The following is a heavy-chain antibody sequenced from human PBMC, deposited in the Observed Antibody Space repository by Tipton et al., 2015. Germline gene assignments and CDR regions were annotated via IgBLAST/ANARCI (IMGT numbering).Heavy chain of an antibody. CDR3: ARPPADLFDGLVYQEDY. CDR1: GYGFASYW. V-gene: IGHV5-51*01. D-gene: IGHD2-2*01. J-gene: IGHJ4*02. Sequence: QLVQSGAEVKKPGESLKISCRGSGYGFASYWIGWGRQMPGKGLEWMGMVYPGDSDTRYSPSFQGQVTISADKSISTAYPQWGSLKASDTAIYFCARPPADLFDGLVYQEDYWGQGTLVTVSS. CDR2: VYPGDSDT.